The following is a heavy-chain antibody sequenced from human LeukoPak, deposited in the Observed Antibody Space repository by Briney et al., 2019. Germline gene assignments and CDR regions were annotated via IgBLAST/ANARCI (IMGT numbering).Heavy chain of an antibody. V-gene: IGHV3-30*04. J-gene: IGHJ5*02. Sequence: GRSLRLSCAASGFTFSSYAMHWVRQAPGKGLEWVAVISYDGSNKYYADSVEGRFTISRDNSKNTLYLQMNSLRAEDTAVYYCARGPDYDFWSGYTESNQFDPWGQGTLVTVSS. CDR3: ARGPDYDFWSGYTESNQFDP. CDR2: ISYDGSNK. D-gene: IGHD3-3*01. CDR1: GFTFSSYA.